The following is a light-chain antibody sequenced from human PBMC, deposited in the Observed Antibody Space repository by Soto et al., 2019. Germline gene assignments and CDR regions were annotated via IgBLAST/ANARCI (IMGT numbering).Light chain of an antibody. CDR1: SSDVGDYNY. V-gene: IGLV2-14*01. CDR2: EVS. Sequence: QSALTQPASVSGSPGQSITISCTGTSSDVGDYNYVSWYRHHPGKAPKLMIYEVSNRPSGVSNRFSGSKSGNTASLTISGLQADDEAEYYCSSYSSRSTLYVFGTGTKVTVL. CDR3: SSYSSRSTLYV. J-gene: IGLJ1*01.